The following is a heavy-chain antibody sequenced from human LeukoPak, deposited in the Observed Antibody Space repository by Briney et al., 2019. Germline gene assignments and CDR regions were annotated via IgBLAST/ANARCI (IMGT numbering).Heavy chain of an antibody. J-gene: IGHJ5*02. CDR1: GYSFTTYD. V-gene: IGHV1-8*01. Sequence: ASVKVSCKACGYSFTTYDIHWVRQATGQGLEWMGWMNPNSGNTGYTQKFQGRVTMTRNTSISTAYMELSSLRSEDTAVYYCARGRGSGHKENWFDPWGQGTLVTVSS. CDR3: ARGRGSGHKENWFDP. CDR2: MNPNSGNT. D-gene: IGHD6-19*01.